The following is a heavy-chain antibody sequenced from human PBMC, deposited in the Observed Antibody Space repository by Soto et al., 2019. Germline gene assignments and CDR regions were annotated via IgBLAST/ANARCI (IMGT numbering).Heavy chain of an antibody. CDR3: AKERSSGWTDTFDY. D-gene: IGHD6-19*01. Sequence: GGSLRLSCSTSGLTFSSYAMHWVRQAPGKGLEWVSRISGSAASAYYADSVKGRFTISRDNSKNTLYLQMYSLRAEDTAVYYCAKERSSGWTDTFDYWGQGSLVTVSS. J-gene: IGHJ4*02. V-gene: IGHV3-23*01. CDR1: GLTFSSYA. CDR2: ISGSAASA.